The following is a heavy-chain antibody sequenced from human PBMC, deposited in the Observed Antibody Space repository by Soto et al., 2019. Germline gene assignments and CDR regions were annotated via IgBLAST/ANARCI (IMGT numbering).Heavy chain of an antibody. V-gene: IGHV5-10-1*01. Sequence: GESLKISCKGSGYSFTSYWISWVRQMPGKGLEWMGRIDPSDSYTNYSPSFQGHVTISADKSISTAYLQWSSLKASDTAMYYCARHGAARSWFDPWGQGTLVTVSS. CDR2: IDPSDSYT. J-gene: IGHJ5*02. CDR1: GYSFTSYW. D-gene: IGHD6-6*01. CDR3: ARHGAARSWFDP.